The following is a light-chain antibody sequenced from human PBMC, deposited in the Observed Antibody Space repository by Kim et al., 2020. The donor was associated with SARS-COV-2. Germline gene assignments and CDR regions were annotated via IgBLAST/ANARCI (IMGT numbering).Light chain of an antibody. CDR2: RDS. CDR1: NIGSKK. V-gene: IGLV3-9*01. Sequence: VALGQTAKITCGGKNIGSKKVHWYQQKPGQAPVLVIYRDSNRPSGIPERFSGSNSGNTATLTISRAQAGDEADYYCQVWDSSTHVVFGGGTQLTVL. CDR3: QVWDSSTHVV. J-gene: IGLJ2*01.